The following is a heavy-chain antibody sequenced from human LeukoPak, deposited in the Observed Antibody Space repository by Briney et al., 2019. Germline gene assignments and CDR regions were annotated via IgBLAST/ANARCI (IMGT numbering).Heavy chain of an antibody. CDR1: GFTFSSYG. CDR3: ADYSSKGY. V-gene: IGHV3-30*03. D-gene: IGHD6-19*01. CDR2: ISYDGSNK. J-gene: IGHJ4*02. Sequence: GGSLRLSCAASGFTFSSYGMHWVRQAPGKGLEWVAVISYDGSNKYYADSVKGRFTISRDNSKSTLYLQMNSLRAEDTAVYYCADYSSKGYWGQGTLVTVSS.